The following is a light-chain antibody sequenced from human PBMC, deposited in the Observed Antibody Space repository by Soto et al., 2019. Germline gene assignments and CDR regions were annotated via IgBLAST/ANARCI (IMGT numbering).Light chain of an antibody. CDR1: QSVSSSY. V-gene: IGKV3D-15*01. CDR3: QQYNNWPPWT. Sequence: EIVLTQSPGTLSLSPGERATLSCRASQSVSSSYLAGYQQKPGQAPRLLIYGESTRATGIPARFSGSGSGTEFTLTISRLQSEDFAVYYCQQYNNWPPWTFGQGTKVEIK. CDR2: GES. J-gene: IGKJ1*01.